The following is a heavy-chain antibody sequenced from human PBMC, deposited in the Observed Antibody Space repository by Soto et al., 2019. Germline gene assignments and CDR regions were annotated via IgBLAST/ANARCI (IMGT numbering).Heavy chain of an antibody. CDR2: IYHTGTA. J-gene: IGHJ4*02. Sequence: SETLSLTCNVSGDSITTDGYSWSWIRQPPGKGLEWIGYIYHTGTAYYNPSLKSRVTLSVDRSKDQFSLSLSSMTAADTAVYYCAREPWERNFDFWGQGTLVTVSS. CDR3: AREPWERNFDF. CDR1: GDSITTDGYS. D-gene: IGHD1-26*01. V-gene: IGHV4-30-2*01.